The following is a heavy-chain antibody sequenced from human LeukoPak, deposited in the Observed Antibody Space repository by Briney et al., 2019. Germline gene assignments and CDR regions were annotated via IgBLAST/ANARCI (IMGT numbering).Heavy chain of an antibody. CDR1: GYTFTGYY. V-gene: IGHV1-2*02. Sequence: ASVKVFCKASGYTFTGYYIHWVPQAPGQGLEWMGWINPNSGATNNAQKFQGRVTVSRDTSISTAYMEVSKLRSDDTAVYYCARSGISTIPNFDNWGQGTLVTVSS. CDR2: INPNSGAT. D-gene: IGHD3-3*01. CDR3: ARSGISTIPNFDN. J-gene: IGHJ4*02.